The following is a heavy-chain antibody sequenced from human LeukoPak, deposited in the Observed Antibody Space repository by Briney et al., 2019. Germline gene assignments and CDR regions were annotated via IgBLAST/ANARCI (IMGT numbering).Heavy chain of an antibody. J-gene: IGHJ4*02. CDR1: GFTFSDYY. CDR2: ISSSGSTI. V-gene: IGHV3-11*01. Sequence: GGSLRLSCAASGFTFSDYYMSWIRQAPGKGLEWVSYISSSGSTIYYADSVKGRFTISRDNAKNSLYLQMNSLRAEDTAVYYCARDHLLTYYYDSSGYYGYWGQGTLVTVSS. D-gene: IGHD3-22*01. CDR3: ARDHLLTYYYDSSGYYGY.